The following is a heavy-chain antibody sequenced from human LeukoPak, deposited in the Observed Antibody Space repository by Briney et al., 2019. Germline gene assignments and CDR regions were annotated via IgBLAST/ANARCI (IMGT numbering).Heavy chain of an antibody. Sequence: SETLSLTCAVYGGSFSGYYWSWIRQPPGKGLEWIGEINHSGSTNYNPSLKSRVTISVDKSKNQFSLKLNSVTATDTAVYYCASSNDYIWFDPWGQGALVTVSA. CDR2: INHSGST. V-gene: IGHV4-34*01. CDR1: GGSFSGYY. J-gene: IGHJ5*02. D-gene: IGHD4-11*01. CDR3: ASSNDYIWFDP.